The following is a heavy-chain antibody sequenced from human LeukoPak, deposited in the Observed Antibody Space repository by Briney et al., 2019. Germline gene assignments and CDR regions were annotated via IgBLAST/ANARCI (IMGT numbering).Heavy chain of an antibody. J-gene: IGHJ4*02. Sequence: GGSLRLSRATSGFTFRNDWMGCVRQAPGNGLEWVANIKEDGREKYYVDSVKGRFTISRDNVKNLLYLQMNSLRVEDTAVYYCARDAWGITPLDHWGQGTRVTVSS. V-gene: IGHV3-7*01. CDR1: GFTFRNDW. CDR3: ARDAWGITPLDH. D-gene: IGHD4-23*01. CDR2: IKEDGREK.